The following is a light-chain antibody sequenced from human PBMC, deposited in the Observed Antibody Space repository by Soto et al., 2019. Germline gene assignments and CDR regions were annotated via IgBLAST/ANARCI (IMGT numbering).Light chain of an antibody. CDR1: QSVSSN. CDR3: QHYNNWPPFT. V-gene: IGKV3-15*01. J-gene: IGKJ3*01. Sequence: EIVMTQSPATLSVSPGERATLSCRASQSVSSNLAWYQQKPGQAPRLLIYGASTRATGIPARFSGSGSGTDFPLTISSLQSEDFAVYYCQHYNNWPPFTFGPGTKVDIK. CDR2: GAS.